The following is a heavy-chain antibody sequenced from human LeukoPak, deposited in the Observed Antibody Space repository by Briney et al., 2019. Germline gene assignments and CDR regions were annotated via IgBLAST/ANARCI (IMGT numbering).Heavy chain of an antibody. D-gene: IGHD6-19*01. Sequence: GASVTVPFKASGYTFTSYYMHWVRQAPGQGLEWMGIINPSGGSTSYAQKFQGRVTMTRDTSTGAVYMELSSLRSEDTAVYYCAREEISSGCPFDYWGQGTLVTVSS. J-gene: IGHJ4*02. CDR3: AREEISSGCPFDY. CDR2: INPSGGST. V-gene: IGHV1-46*01. CDR1: GYTFTSYY.